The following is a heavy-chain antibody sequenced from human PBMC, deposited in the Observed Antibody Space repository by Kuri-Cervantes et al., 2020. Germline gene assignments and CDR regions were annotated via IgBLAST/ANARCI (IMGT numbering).Heavy chain of an antibody. CDR2: INHSGST. J-gene: IGHJ4*02. V-gene: IGHV4-34*01. CDR1: GFTFSSYS. D-gene: IGHD6-13*01. Sequence: GSLRLSCAASGFTFSSYSMNWVRQAPGKGLEWIGEINHSGSTNYNPSLKSRVTISVDTSKNQFSLKLSSVTAADTAVYYCARGRRGISWYCFDSWGQGTLVTVSS. CDR3: ARGRRGISWYCFDS.